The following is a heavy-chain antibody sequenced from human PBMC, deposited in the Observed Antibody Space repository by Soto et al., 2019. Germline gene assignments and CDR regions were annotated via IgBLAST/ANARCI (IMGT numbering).Heavy chain of an antibody. Sequence: EVQLVQSGAEVKKPGESLKISCKGSGYSFTSYWIAWVRQMPGKGLEWMGIIYPGDSDTRYSSSFQGQVTISADVSTSTAYLQWSSLRATDTAIYYCARRLDGSAYYLRDWGQGTLVTVSS. CDR3: ARRLDGSAYYLRD. D-gene: IGHD3-22*01. CDR1: GYSFTSYW. V-gene: IGHV5-51*03. CDR2: IYPGDSDT. J-gene: IGHJ4*02.